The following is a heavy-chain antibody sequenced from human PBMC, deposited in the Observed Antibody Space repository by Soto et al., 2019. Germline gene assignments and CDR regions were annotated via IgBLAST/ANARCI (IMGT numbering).Heavy chain of an antibody. V-gene: IGHV3-9*01. J-gene: IGHJ4*02. Sequence: ALRLSCPASGFRFDNYAMHWVRQAPGKGLEWVSGISWNSNTIAYADSVKGRFTISRDNAKNSLYLQMNSLRAEDTAFYYCAKDTGPNWGQGTLVTGSS. CDR3: AKDTGPN. CDR1: GFRFDNYA. CDR2: ISWNSNTI.